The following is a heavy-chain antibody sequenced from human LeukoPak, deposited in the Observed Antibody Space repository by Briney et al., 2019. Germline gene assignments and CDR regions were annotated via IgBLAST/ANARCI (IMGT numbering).Heavy chain of an antibody. CDR3: ARDPPSRGTRYFDY. J-gene: IGHJ4*02. V-gene: IGHV3-7*01. CDR2: IKQDGSEK. CDR1: GFTFSSYW. Sequence: GGSLRLSCAASGFTFSSYWMSWVRQAPGKGLEWVANIKQDGSEKYYVDSVKGRFTISRDNAKNSLYLQMDSLRVEDTAVYYCARDPPSRGTRYFDYWGQGILVTVSS. D-gene: IGHD3-16*01.